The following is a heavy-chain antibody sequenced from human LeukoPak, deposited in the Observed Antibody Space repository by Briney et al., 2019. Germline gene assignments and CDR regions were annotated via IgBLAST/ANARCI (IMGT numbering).Heavy chain of an antibody. CDR3: AKSIAVALLSSLDA. V-gene: IGHV3-9*01. CDR2: ISWNSGSI. J-gene: IGHJ5*02. Sequence: GGSLRLSCAASGFTFDDYAMHWVRQAPGKGLEWVSGISWNSGSIGYADSVKGRFTISRDNAKNSLYLQMNSLRTDDTAFYYCAKSIAVALLSSLDAWGQGTLVTVSS. D-gene: IGHD6-19*01. CDR1: GFTFDDYA.